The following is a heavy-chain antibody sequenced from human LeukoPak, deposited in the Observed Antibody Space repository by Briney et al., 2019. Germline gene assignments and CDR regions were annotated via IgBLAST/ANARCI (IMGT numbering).Heavy chain of an antibody. CDR3: AREGPWFDP. J-gene: IGHJ5*02. Sequence: PSQTLSLTCAVSGGSISSGGYSWSWIRQPPGKGLEWIGYIYHSGSTYHNPSLKNRVTISVDRSKNQFSLKLSSVTAADTAVYYCAREGPWFDPWGQGTLVTVSS. CDR1: GGSISSGGYS. CDR2: IYHSGST. V-gene: IGHV4-30-2*01.